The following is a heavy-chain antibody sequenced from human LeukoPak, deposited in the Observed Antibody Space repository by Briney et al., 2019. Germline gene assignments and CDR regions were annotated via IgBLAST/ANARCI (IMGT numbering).Heavy chain of an antibody. Sequence: PGGSLRLSCAASGFTFSSYSMNWVRQAPGKGLEWVSSISSSSSYIYYADSVKGRFTISRDNAKNSLYLQMNSLRAEDTAVYYCASSYYYDSSGYYIGDYWGQGTLVTVSS. J-gene: IGHJ4*02. CDR1: GFTFSSYS. CDR2: ISSSSSYI. D-gene: IGHD3-22*01. CDR3: ASSYYYDSSGYYIGDY. V-gene: IGHV3-21*01.